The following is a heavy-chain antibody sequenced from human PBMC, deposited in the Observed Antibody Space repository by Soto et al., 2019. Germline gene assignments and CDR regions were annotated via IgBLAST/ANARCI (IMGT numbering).Heavy chain of an antibody. Sequence: GGSLRLSCAASGFTFSSYSMNWVRQAPGKGLEWVSSISSSSSYIYYADSVKGRFTISRDNAKNSLYLQMNSLRAEDTAVYYCARESIVLMVYATPDGAFDIWGQGTMVTVSS. CDR2: ISSSSSYI. CDR1: GFTFSSYS. D-gene: IGHD2-8*01. V-gene: IGHV3-21*01. J-gene: IGHJ3*02. CDR3: ARESIVLMVYATPDGAFDI.